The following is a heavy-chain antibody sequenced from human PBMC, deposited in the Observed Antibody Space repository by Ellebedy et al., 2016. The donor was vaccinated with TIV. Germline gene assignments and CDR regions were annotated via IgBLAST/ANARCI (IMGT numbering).Heavy chain of an antibody. D-gene: IGHD6-19*01. CDR1: GGTFSSYA. J-gene: IGHJ6*02. CDR3: AKGYSSGCLDV. V-gene: IGHV1-69*13. CDR2: IIPIFGTA. Sequence: SVKVSXXASGGTFSSYAISWVRQAPGQGLEWMGGIIPIFGTANYAQKFQGRVTITADESTSTAYMELSSLRSEDTAVYYCAKGYSSGCLDVWGQGTTVTVSS.